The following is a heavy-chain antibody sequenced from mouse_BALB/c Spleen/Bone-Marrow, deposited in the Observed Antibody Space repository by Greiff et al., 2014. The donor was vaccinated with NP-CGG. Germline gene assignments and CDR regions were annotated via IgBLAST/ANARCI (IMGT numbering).Heavy chain of an antibody. CDR1: GYTFTEYI. Sequence: VKLMESGAGLVKPGASVKLSCKASGYTFTEYIIHWVKQRSGQGLGWIGWFYPGSGSIKYNEKFKDKATLTADKSSSTVYMELSRLTSEDSAVYFCARHEGGEMGFDYWGQGTILTVSS. D-gene: IGHD2-3*01. V-gene: IGHV1-62-2*01. CDR2: FYPGSGSI. CDR3: ARHEGGEMGFDY. J-gene: IGHJ2*01.